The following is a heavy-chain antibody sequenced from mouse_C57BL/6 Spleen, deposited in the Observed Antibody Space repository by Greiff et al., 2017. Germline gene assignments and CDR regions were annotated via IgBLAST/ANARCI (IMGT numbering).Heavy chain of an antibody. Sequence: QVQLKESGAELARPGASVKLSCKASGYTFTSYGISWVKQRTGQGLEWIGELYPRSGTTYYNEKFNGKDTLTADKSSSTAYMELRSLTSEDSAVYFCARKSGSSLYYYAMDYWGQGTSVTVSS. D-gene: IGHD1-1*01. CDR2: LYPRSGTT. J-gene: IGHJ4*01. V-gene: IGHV1-81*01. CDR3: ARKSGSSLYYYAMDY. CDR1: GYTFTSYG.